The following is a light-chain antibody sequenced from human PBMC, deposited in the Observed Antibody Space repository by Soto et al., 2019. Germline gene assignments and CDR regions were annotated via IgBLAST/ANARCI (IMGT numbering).Light chain of an antibody. CDR2: GSS. CDR1: QTISSY. V-gene: IGKV1-39*01. J-gene: IGKJ1*01. Sequence: DIQMTQSPSSLSASVGDRVTITCRASQTISSYLNWYQQNPGRAPTLLIYGSSSLQTGVPSRFSGSGSGTDFTLTITSLQPEDFATYYCQQTYSIPLTFGQGTKVDIK. CDR3: QQTYSIPLT.